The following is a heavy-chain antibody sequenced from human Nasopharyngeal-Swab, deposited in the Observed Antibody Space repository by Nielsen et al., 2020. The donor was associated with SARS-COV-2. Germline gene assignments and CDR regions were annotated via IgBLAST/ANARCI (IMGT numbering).Heavy chain of an antibody. CDR2: IYYSGST. J-gene: IGHJ6*03. CDR3: ARERGELLVHYYYYMDV. D-gene: IGHD3-10*01. CDR1: GGSISSGGYY. Sequence: SETLSLTCTVSGGSISSGGYYWSWIRQHPGKGLEWIGYIYYSGSTYYNPSLKSRVTISVDTSKNQFSLKLSSVTAADTAVYYCARERGELLVHYYYYMDVWGKGTTVTVSS. V-gene: IGHV4-31*03.